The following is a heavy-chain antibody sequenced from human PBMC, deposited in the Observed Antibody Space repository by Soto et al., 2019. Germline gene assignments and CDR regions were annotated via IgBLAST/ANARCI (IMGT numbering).Heavy chain of an antibody. V-gene: IGHV3-66*01. CDR1: GFTVSSNY. D-gene: IGHD2-8*01. J-gene: IGHJ4*02. CDR3: ARLKPNGPLFDY. CDR2: IYSGGST. Sequence: EVQLVESGGGLVQPGGSLRLSCAASGFTVSSNYMSWVRQAPGKGLEWVSVIYSGGSTYYADSVKGRFTISRDNSKNTRYLQMNSLRAEDTAVYYCARLKPNGPLFDYWGQGTLVTVSS.